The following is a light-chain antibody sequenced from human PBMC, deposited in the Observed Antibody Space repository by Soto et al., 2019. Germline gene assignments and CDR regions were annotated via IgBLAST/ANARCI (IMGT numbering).Light chain of an antibody. J-gene: IGKJ1*01. V-gene: IGKV1-5*01. CDR1: QRISNH. Sequence: TQAPATLSLSPGERATLSCRASQRISNHLAWYQQKPGTAPKLLIYHASTLESGVPSRFSGSGSGTEFTLTISSLQPDDFATYYCQHYNSYSEAFGQGTKVDIK. CDR2: HAS. CDR3: QHYNSYSEA.